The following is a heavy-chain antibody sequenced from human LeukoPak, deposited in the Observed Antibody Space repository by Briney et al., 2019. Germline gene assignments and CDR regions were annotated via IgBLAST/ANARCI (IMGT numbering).Heavy chain of an antibody. CDR2: IYYSGST. V-gene: IGHV4-59*01. CDR1: GGSISSYY. Sequence: PSETLSLTCTVSGGSISSYYWSWIRQPPGKGLKWIGNIYYSGSTNYNPSLKSRVTISVDTSKNQFSLKLSSVTAADTAVYYCARVRARYYFDYWGQGTLVTVSS. J-gene: IGHJ4*02. CDR3: ARVRARYYFDY.